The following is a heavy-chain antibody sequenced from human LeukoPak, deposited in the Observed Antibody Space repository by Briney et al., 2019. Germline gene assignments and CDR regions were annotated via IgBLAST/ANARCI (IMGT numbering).Heavy chain of an antibody. CDR2: VNPNSGDT. CDR3: ARGRAGGFDL. Sequence: ASVKVSCKASGYSFSDYFIHWVRQAPGQGLEWTGRVNPNSGDTNYVQKFQGRVTMTRDTSISTVYMEVTSLRSDDTAMYYCARGRAGGFDLWGQGTLVTVSS. D-gene: IGHD3-10*01. J-gene: IGHJ5*02. V-gene: IGHV1-2*06. CDR1: GYSFSDYF.